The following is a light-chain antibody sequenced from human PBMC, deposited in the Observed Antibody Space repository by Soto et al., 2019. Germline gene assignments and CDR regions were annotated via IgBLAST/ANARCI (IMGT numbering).Light chain of an antibody. CDR3: SSYADSNSYV. CDR1: SSDVGGYNY. J-gene: IGLJ1*01. V-gene: IGLV2-8*01. CDR2: EVT. Sequence: QSALTQPPSASGFPGQSVTISCTGTSSDVGGYNYVYWYQQHPGKAPKLMIYEVTKRPSGVPDRFSGSKSGNTASLTVSGLQAEDEADYYCSSYADSNSYVFGTGTKLTVL.